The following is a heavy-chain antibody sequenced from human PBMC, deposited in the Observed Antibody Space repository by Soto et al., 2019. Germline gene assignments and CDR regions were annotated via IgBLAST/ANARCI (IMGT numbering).Heavy chain of an antibody. V-gene: IGHV3-23*01. Sequence: GGSLRLSCAASGFTFSSYAMSWVRQAPGKGLEWVSAISGSGGSTYYADSVKGRFTISRDNSKNTLYLQMNSLRAEDTAVYYCAKDSDMITFGGVIVFDYWGQGTLVTVSS. CDR2: ISGSGGST. CDR3: AKDSDMITFGGVIVFDY. J-gene: IGHJ4*02. CDR1: GFTFSSYA. D-gene: IGHD3-16*02.